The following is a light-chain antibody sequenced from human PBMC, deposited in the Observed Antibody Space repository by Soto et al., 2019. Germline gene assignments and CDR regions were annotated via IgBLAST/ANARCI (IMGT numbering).Light chain of an antibody. J-gene: IGLJ3*02. CDR3: CSYAGRNIWV. V-gene: IGLV2-23*01. Sequence: QSALTQPASVSGSPGQSITISCTGTSSTVGGFNVVSWYQQHPGKAPKVIIYEGIKRPSGVSNRFSGSNSGSTASLTISGLQAEDEADYYCCSYAGRNIWVFGGGTKLTVL. CDR2: EGI. CDR1: SSTVGGFNV.